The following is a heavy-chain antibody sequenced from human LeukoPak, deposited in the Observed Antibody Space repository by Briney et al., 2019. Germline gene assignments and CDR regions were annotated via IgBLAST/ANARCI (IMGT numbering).Heavy chain of an antibody. CDR2: ISGSSSHT. D-gene: IGHD6-19*01. V-gene: IGHV3-11*05. CDR1: GFTFSDYY. Sequence: GGSLRLSCAASGFTFSDYYMSWIRQAPGQGLEWVSYISGSSSHTNYADSVKGRFTISRDIAKNSLYLQMNSLRAEDTAVYYCAREGIAVADDAFDIWGRGTMVTVSS. J-gene: IGHJ3*02. CDR3: AREGIAVADDAFDI.